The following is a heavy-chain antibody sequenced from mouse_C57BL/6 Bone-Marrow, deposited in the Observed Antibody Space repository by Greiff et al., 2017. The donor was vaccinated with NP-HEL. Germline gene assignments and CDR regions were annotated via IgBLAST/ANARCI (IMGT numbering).Heavy chain of an antibody. CDR3: ARHNYGSIYAMDY. D-gene: IGHD1-1*01. CDR1: GFTFSDYG. J-gene: IGHJ4*01. CDR2: ISNLAYSI. V-gene: IGHV5-15*01. Sequence: EVKLVESGGGLVQPGGSLKLSCAASGFTFSDYGMAWVRQAPRKGPEWVAFISNLAYSIYYADTVTGRFTISRENAKNTLYLEMSSLRSEDTAMYYCARHNYGSIYAMDYWGQGTSVTVSS.